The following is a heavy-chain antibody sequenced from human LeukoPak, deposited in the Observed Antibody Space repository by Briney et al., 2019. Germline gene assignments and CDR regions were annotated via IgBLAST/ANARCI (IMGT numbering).Heavy chain of an antibody. D-gene: IGHD2-2*01. CDR2: ISYDGSNK. J-gene: IGHJ4*02. Sequence: GSLRLSCAASGFTFSSYGMHWVRQAPGKGLEWVAVISYDGSNKYYTDSVKGRFTISRDDSKSTLYLQMNSLRAEDTAVYYCAKDQDIVVVPAAILDYWGQGTLVTVSS. CDR3: AKDQDIVVVPAAILDY. V-gene: IGHV3-30*18. CDR1: GFTFSSYG.